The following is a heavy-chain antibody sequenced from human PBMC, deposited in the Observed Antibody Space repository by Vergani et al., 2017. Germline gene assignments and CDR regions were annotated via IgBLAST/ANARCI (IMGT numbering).Heavy chain of an antibody. J-gene: IGHJ6*02. D-gene: IGHD6-6*01. Sequence: QVQLVQSGAEVKKPGASVKVSCKASGYTFTDYYIHWVRQAPGQGLEWMGWINPNSGGTNDAQKLQGRVTMTRDTFSSTAYMELGRLRSDDTAVYYCARGLYSSSSRDPYYYYYYGMDVWGQGTTVTVSS. CDR3: ARGLYSSSSRDPYYYYYYGMDV. CDR1: GYTFTDYY. V-gene: IGHV1-2*02. CDR2: INPNSGGT.